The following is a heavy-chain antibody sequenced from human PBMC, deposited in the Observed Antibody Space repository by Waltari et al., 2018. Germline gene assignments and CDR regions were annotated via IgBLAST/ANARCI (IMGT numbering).Heavy chain of an antibody. CDR2: IGSSSTYT. J-gene: IGHJ6*03. Sequence: EVQLVESGGGLVKPGGSLRLSCAASGFRFNAYTMNRVRQTPGKGLEWVSSIGSSSTYTYYADSVKGRFTISRDNAANSLYLEMNALRPDDTGVYYCASHPEDFYYYMDVWGKGTTVTVSS. CDR3: ASHPEDFYYYMDV. V-gene: IGHV3-21*06. CDR1: GFRFNAYT.